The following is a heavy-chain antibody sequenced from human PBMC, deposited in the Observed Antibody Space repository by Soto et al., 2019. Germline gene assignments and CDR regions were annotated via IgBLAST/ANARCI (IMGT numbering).Heavy chain of an antibody. V-gene: IGHV1-2*04. CDR1: GYTFTGYY. Sequence: ASVKVSCKASGYTFTGYYMHWVRQAPGQGLEWMGWINPNSGGTNYAQKFQGWVTMTRDTSISTAYLQWTSLRATDTAMYYCARRWKYRYNARKDFWGQGTMVTVSS. J-gene: IGHJ4*02. CDR2: INPNSGGT. D-gene: IGHD3-16*02. CDR3: ARRWKYRYNARKDF.